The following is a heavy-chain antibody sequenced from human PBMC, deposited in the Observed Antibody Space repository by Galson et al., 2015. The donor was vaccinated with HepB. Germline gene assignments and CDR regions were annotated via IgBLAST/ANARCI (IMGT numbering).Heavy chain of an antibody. J-gene: IGHJ4*02. CDR2: INHSGST. V-gene: IGHV4-34*01. CDR1: GGSFSGYY. CDR3: ARADEDTAMAHSI. D-gene: IGHD5-18*01. Sequence: ETLSLTCAVYGGSFSGYYWSWIRQPPGKGLEWIGEINHSGSTNYNPSLKSRVTISVDTSKNQFSLKLSSVTAADTAVYYRARADEDTAMAHSIWGQGTLVTVSS.